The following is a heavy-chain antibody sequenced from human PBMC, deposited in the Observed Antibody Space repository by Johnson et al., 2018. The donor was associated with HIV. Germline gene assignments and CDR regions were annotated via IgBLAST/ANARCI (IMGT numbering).Heavy chain of an antibody. D-gene: IGHD6-19*01. Sequence: LQLVESGGALVEPGGSLRLSCVASGFTFSSYAMSWVRQTPGKGLEWVSLISGSTGRTNYADSVKGRFTISRDNSKNTLYLQMNSLRAEDTAVYYCAKRGSGWPSDAFDIWGQGTMVTVSS. V-gene: IGHV3-23*04. CDR2: ISGSTGRT. CDR1: GFTFSSYA. CDR3: AKRGSGWPSDAFDI. J-gene: IGHJ3*02.